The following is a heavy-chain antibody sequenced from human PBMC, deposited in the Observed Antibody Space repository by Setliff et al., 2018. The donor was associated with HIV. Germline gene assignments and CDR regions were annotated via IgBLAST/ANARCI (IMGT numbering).Heavy chain of an antibody. CDR2: IIPVVGTP. CDR3: VIDEGITLRILDQNVIDV. V-gene: IGHV1-69*05. CDR1: GGSFTTYA. J-gene: IGHJ6*02. D-gene: IGHD3-3*01. Sequence: ASVKVSCKASGGSFTTYALNWVRQAFGQGLEWMGGIIPVVGTPHYAQKFQGRVTMTTDESSTIAYMELSSLTSEDTAVYYCVIDEGITLRILDQNVIDVWGQGTTVTVSS.